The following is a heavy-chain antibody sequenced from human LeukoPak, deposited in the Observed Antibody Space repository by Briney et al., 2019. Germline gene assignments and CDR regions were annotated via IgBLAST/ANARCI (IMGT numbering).Heavy chain of an antibody. D-gene: IGHD6-13*01. CDR3: TREWRGIAGHYHGMDV. CDR2: LGTNGDS. J-gene: IGHJ6*02. V-gene: IGHV3-13*01. CDR1: GFSFSTYD. Sequence: GGSLRLSCVASGFSFSTYDMYWVRQSAGGGPEWVSALGTNGDSYYLGSVKGRFTISRENGKNSLYLQMNSLTVEDTAVYYCTREWRGIAGHYHGMDVWGQGTTVTVSS.